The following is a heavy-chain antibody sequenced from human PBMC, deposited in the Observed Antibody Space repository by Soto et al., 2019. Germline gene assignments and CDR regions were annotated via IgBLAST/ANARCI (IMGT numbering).Heavy chain of an antibody. CDR1: GYSFTSYC. J-gene: IGHJ6*02. V-gene: IGHV5-51*01. D-gene: IGHD2-2*01. CDR2: IYPGDSDT. CDR3: ARHSDIVVVPAAESPYYYGMDV. Sequence: GESLKICCKGSGYSFTSYCIGWVRQMPGKGLEWMGIIYPGDSDTRYSPSFQGQVTISADKSISTAYLQWSSLKASDTAMYYCARHSDIVVVPAAESPYYYGMDVWGQGTTVTVSS.